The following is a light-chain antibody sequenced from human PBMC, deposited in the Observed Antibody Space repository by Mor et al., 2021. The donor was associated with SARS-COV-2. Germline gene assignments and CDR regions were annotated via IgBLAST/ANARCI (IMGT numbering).Light chain of an antibody. J-gene: IGKJ1*01. CDR2: EES. V-gene: IGKV1-5*01. CDR3: QQYNNLWT. Sequence: EESRSDKWVPTRFSGSGSGTEYTLIISSLQPGDFATYYCQQYNNLWTFGQGTKVEIK.